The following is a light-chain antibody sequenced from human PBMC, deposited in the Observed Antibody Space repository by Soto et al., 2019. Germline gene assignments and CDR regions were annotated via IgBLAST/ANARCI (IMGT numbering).Light chain of an antibody. J-gene: IGLJ2*01. Sequence: QSVLTQPASVSGSPGQSVTISCTGTTSDVGGYSFVSWYQQHPGKAPKLMIYDVSDRPSGVSNRFSGSKSGNTASLTISGLQAEDEAAYYCSSYTSSSTLVVFGGGTQLTVL. CDR3: SSYTSSSTLVV. CDR2: DVS. V-gene: IGLV2-14*03. CDR1: TSDVGGYSF.